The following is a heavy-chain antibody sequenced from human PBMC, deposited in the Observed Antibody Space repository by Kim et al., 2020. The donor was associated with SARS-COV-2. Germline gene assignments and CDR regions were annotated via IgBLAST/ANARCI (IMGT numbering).Heavy chain of an antibody. J-gene: IGHJ4*02. Sequence: YAQKLKGRVTMTTDTSTSTAYRELRSLRSDDTAVYYCARGGGEAVAGPDYWGQGTLVTVSS. CDR3: ARGGGEAVAGPDY. V-gene: IGHV1-18*01. D-gene: IGHD6-19*01.